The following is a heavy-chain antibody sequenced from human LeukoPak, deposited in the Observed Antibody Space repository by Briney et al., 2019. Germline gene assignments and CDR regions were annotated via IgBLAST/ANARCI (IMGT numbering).Heavy chain of an antibody. V-gene: IGHV4-39*07. J-gene: IGHJ4*02. D-gene: IGHD2-2*01. Sequence: PSETLSLTCRVSGGSISSSGYYWGWIRQPPGKRLEWIGSVYYSGTTYYNPSLKSRVTISVDPSKSQFSLRLTSVTAADTAVYYCAREYSSSRYDYWGQGSLVSVSS. CDR1: GGSISSSGYY. CDR3: AREYSSSRYDY. CDR2: VYYSGTT.